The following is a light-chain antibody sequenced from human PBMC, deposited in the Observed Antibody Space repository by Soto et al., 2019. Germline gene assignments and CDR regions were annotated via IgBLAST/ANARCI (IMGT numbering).Light chain of an antibody. V-gene: IGKV1-5*01. CDR3: KQYNSSSYT. J-gene: IGKJ2*01. Sequence: DIQMTQSPSTLSASVGDRVTITCRASQSISSWLAWYQQKPGKAPKLLIYDASSLESGVPSRFSGSGSGTEFTLTISSLQPDDFATYYCKQYNSSSYTFGQGTKLEIK. CDR2: DAS. CDR1: QSISSW.